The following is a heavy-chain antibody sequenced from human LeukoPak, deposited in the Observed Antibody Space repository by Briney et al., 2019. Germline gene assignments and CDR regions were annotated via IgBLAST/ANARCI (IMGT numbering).Heavy chain of an antibody. Sequence: HPGGSLRLSCVASGFPFSSYWMTWVRQAPGKGLEWVSYISSSSSTIYYADSVKGRFTISRDNAKNSLYLQMNSLRAEDTAVYYCARVDRIGSAAFDIWGQGTMVTVSS. V-gene: IGHV3-48*01. CDR2: ISSSSSTI. CDR3: ARVDRIGSAAFDI. J-gene: IGHJ3*02. CDR1: GFPFSSYW. D-gene: IGHD2-15*01.